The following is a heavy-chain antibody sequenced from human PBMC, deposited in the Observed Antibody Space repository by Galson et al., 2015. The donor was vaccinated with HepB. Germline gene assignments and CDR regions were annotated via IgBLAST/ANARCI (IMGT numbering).Heavy chain of an antibody. Sequence: SLRLSCAASGFTFSSYWMSWVRQAPGKGLEWVANIKQDGSEKYYVDSVKGRFTISRDNAKNSLYLQMNSLRAEDTAVYYCARFHIPGEGELYYFDYWGQGTLVTVSS. V-gene: IGHV3-7*03. D-gene: IGHD1-1*01. CDR2: IKQDGSEK. CDR3: ARFHIPGEGELYYFDY. CDR1: GFTFSSYW. J-gene: IGHJ4*02.